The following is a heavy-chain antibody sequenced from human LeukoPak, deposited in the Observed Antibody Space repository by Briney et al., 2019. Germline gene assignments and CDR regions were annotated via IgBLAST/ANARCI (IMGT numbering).Heavy chain of an antibody. Sequence: PGGSLRLSCAASGFTFSSYAMHWVRQAPGKGLEWVSAISGSGGSTYYTDSVKGRFTISRDNSKNTLYLQMNSLRAEDTAVYYCAKCYYSDGSGYLSPFDNWGQGTLVTVSS. V-gene: IGHV3-23*01. CDR2: ISGSGGST. CDR3: AKCYYSDGSGYLSPFDN. CDR1: GFTFSSYA. J-gene: IGHJ4*02. D-gene: IGHD3-22*01.